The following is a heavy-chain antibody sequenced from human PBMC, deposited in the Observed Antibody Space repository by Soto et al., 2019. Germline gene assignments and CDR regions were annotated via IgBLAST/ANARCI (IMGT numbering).Heavy chain of an antibody. CDR2: LWFDGSNE. D-gene: IGHD3-10*01. CDR3: AKVLYASESFDSEEAPYGMDV. Sequence: LRLSCAASGFPFSRYDMHWVRQAPGKGLEWVAVLWFDGSNEYYADSVQGRFTISRDNSKNTLYLQMDSLRAEDTAVYYCAKVLYASESFDSEEAPYGMDVWGQGTTVTVSS. J-gene: IGHJ6*02. V-gene: IGHV3-33*06. CDR1: GFPFSRYD.